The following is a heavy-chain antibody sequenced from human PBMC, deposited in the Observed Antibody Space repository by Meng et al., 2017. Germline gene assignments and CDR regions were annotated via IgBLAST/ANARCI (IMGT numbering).Heavy chain of an antibody. Sequence: GESLKSSCAASGSFFSSYAMSWVRQAPGKGLEWVSAISGSGGSTYYAESVKGRFTISSDNSKNTLYLQMNSLSAEDTVVYYCAKDSEASWGQGTLVTVSS. J-gene: IGHJ4*02. CDR1: GSFFSSYA. V-gene: IGHV3-23*01. CDR3: AKDSEAS. CDR2: ISGSGGST.